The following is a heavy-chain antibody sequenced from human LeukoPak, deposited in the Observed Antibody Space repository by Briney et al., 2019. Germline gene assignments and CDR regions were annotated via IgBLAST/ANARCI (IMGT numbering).Heavy chain of an antibody. CDR3: AKDGSWHGYYGPGTYFGAVK. V-gene: IGHV3-23*01. CDR1: GFTFSSYA. Sequence: GGSLRLSCATSGFTFSSYAMSWVRQAPGKGPEWVSGISGSGFRTDYADSVQGRFTISRDNSNNTLFLHMDSLRAEDTAIYYCAKDGSWHGYYGPGTYFGAVKWGHGTLVTVSS. CDR2: ISGSGFRT. D-gene: IGHD3-10*01. J-gene: IGHJ4*01.